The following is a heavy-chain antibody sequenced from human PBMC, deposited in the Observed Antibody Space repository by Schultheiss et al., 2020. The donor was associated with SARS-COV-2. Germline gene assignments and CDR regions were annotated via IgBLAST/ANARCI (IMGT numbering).Heavy chain of an antibody. Sequence: SETLSLTCAISGDSVSSNSAAWNWIRQSPSRGLEWLGRTYYRSKWYNDYAVSVKSRITINPDTSKNQFSLQLNSVTPEDTAVYYCTTVPVAAAGLPGNYWGQGTLVTVSS. D-gene: IGHD6-13*01. CDR2: TYYRSKWYN. V-gene: IGHV6-1*01. CDR3: TTVPVAAAGLPGNY. J-gene: IGHJ4*02. CDR1: GDSVSSNSAA.